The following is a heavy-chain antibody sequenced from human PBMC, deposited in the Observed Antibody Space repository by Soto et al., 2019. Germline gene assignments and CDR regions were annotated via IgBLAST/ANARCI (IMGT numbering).Heavy chain of an antibody. V-gene: IGHV3-48*03. CDR2: ISSSGSTL. CDR3: ARLAGHALDY. J-gene: IGHJ4*02. Sequence: VVSLILSCAASGFTFISFEMDWVRQTPGKGLEWVSYISSSGSTLSYADSLKGRFTISRDNAQNSLHLQMNSLRAEDTAVYYCARLAGHALDYWGQGTLVTVSS. CDR1: GFTFISFE.